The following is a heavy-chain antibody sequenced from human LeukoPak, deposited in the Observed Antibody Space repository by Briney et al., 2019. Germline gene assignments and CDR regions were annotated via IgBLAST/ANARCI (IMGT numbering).Heavy chain of an antibody. CDR1: GGSISSYN. J-gene: IGHJ5*02. CDR3: AREPIVGQYPGNWFDP. CDR2: IYTSGST. D-gene: IGHD1-26*01. Sequence: PSETLSLTCTVSGGSISSYNWSWIRQPAGKGLEWIGRIYTSGSTNYNPSLKSRVTMSVDTSKNQFSLKLSSVTAADTAVYYCAREPIVGQYPGNWFDPWGQGTLVTVSS. V-gene: IGHV4-4*07.